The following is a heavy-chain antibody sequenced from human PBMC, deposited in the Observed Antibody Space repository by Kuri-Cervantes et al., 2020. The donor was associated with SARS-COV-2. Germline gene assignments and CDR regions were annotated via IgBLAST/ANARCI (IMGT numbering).Heavy chain of an antibody. J-gene: IGHJ4*02. D-gene: IGHD3-10*01. CDR3: VKGLYSSSYYGLDH. V-gene: IGHV3-30*18. CDR1: GFSFSSFA. CDR2: SSYDGSNK. Sequence: LSLTCAASGFSFSSFAMHWVRQAPGKGLEWVAVSSYDGSNKYYADSVTGRFTISRGNSKDTLFLQMNSLRAEDTAVYHCVKGLYSSSYYGLDHWGLGTPVTVSS.